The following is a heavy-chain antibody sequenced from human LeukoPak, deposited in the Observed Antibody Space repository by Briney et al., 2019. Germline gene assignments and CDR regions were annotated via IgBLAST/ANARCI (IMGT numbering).Heavy chain of an antibody. CDR2: ISAYNGNT. D-gene: IGHD5-12*01. J-gene: IGHJ4*02. Sequence: ASVKVSCKASGYTFTVYYMHWVRQAPGQGLEWMGWISAYNGNTNYAQKLQGRVTMTTDTSTSTAYMELRSLRSDDTAVYYCARVWVATTWSVSDYWGQGTLVTVSS. V-gene: IGHV1-18*04. CDR3: ARVWVATTWSVSDY. CDR1: GYTFTVYY.